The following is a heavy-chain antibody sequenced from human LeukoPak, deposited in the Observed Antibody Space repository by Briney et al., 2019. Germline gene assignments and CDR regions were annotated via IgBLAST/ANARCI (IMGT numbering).Heavy chain of an antibody. CDR2: INSDGSST. V-gene: IGHV3-74*01. Sequence: GGSLRLSCAASGFTFSSYWMHWVRQAPGKGLVWVSRINSDGSSTSYADSVKGRFTISRDNARNTLYLQMNSLRAEDTAVYYCAKEPYCSSTSCSIDYWGQGTLVTVSS. D-gene: IGHD2-2*01. CDR1: GFTFSSYW. CDR3: AKEPYCSSTSCSIDY. J-gene: IGHJ4*02.